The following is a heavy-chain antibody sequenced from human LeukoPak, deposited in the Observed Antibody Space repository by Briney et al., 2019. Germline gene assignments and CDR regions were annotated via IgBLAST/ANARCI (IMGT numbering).Heavy chain of an antibody. CDR1: GFTFSSYW. V-gene: IGHV3-74*01. J-gene: IGHJ4*02. CDR2: INIDAGST. D-gene: IGHD3-22*01. Sequence: GGSLRLSCAASGFTFSSYWMHWIRKGPGKGLVWVSRINIDAGSTSYADSLTGRFTISRDNAKKSQYLQMNSLRAEDTAVYYCAKDPNRYDSSIYYCAYWGKGALVTVAS. CDR3: AKDPNRYDSSIYYCAY.